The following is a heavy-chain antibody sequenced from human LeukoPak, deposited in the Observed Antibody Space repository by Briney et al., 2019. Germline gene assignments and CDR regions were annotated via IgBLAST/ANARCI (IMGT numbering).Heavy chain of an antibody. CDR2: IYPGDSDT. CDR1: GDSISSSW. J-gene: IGHJ4*02. Sequence: GESLKITCKGSGDSISSSWICWLRQMPGNGLEWMGIIYPGDSDTRYSPSFEGQVTISVDKSISTAYLHWSSLKASDTAVYFCAGLDGGLMVRGVKSFDYWGQGTLVTVSS. D-gene: IGHD3-10*01. V-gene: IGHV5-51*01. CDR3: AGLDGGLMVRGVKSFDY.